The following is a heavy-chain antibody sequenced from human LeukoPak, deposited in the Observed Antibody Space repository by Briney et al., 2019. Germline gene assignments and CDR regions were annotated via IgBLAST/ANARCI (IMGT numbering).Heavy chain of an antibody. D-gene: IGHD3-22*01. V-gene: IGHV3-74*01. CDR2: INSDGSST. J-gene: IGHJ6*03. CDR3: ARRSSGPLYYYYYYMDV. Sequence: PGGSLRLSCAASRFIFSSYWMSWVRQAPGKGLVWVSRINSDGSSTSYADSVKGRFTISRDNAKNTLYLQMNSLRAEDTAVYYCARRSSGPLYYYYYYMDVWGKGTTVTVSS. CDR1: RFIFSSYW.